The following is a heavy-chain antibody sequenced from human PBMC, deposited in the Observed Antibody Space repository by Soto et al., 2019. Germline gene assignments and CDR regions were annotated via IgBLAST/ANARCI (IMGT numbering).Heavy chain of an antibody. CDR2: ISSSSSYI. V-gene: IGHV3-21*01. D-gene: IGHD2-21*02. J-gene: IGHJ4*01. CDR1: GFTFSSYS. Sequence: GGSQRLSCAASGFTFSSYSMNWVRRAPGKGLEWGSSISSSSSYIDYADSVKGRFTISRDNAKNSLYLQMNSLRAEDTAVYYCARDKSCGNSTGGYWGHVTLVTVSS. CDR3: ARDKSCGNSTGGY.